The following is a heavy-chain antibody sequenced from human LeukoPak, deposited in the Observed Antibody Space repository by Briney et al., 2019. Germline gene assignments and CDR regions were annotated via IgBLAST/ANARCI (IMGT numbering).Heavy chain of an antibody. Sequence: GASVKVSCKASGYTFTSYGISWVRQAPGQGLEWMGRINANSGVTDYAQKFQGRVTMTRDASISTAYMELSSLTSDDTAMYYCARGQIYYQLLLLSFDVWGQGTMLTVSS. J-gene: IGHJ3*01. CDR3: ARGQIYYQLLLLSFDV. CDR2: INANSGVT. CDR1: GYTFTSYG. D-gene: IGHD2-2*01. V-gene: IGHV1-2*06.